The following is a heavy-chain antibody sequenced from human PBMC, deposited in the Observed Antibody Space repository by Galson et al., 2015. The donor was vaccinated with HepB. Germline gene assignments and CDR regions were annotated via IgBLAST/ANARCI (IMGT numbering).Heavy chain of an antibody. CDR1: GFTFSDYY. J-gene: IGHJ3*02. D-gene: IGHD3-3*01. CDR2: ISSSSSYT. Sequence: SLRLSCAASGFTFSDYYMSWIRQAPGKGLEWVSYISSSSSYTNYADSVKGRFTISRDNAKNSLYLQMNSLRAEDTAVYYCARDGVRTIGAFDIWGQGTMVTVSP. CDR3: ARDGVRTIGAFDI. V-gene: IGHV3-11*06.